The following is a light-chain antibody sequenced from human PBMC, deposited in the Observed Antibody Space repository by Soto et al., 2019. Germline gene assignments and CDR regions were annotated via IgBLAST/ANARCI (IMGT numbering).Light chain of an antibody. CDR2: GAS. CDR1: QSFSSN. Sequence: EIVMTQSPATLSVSPGERATLACRASQSFSSNLAWYQPKPGQAPRLLIYGASTRATGIPARFSGSGPGTEFTLTISSLQSEDVAVYYCQQYNNWPPYTFGQGTKLEIK. V-gene: IGKV3-15*01. CDR3: QQYNNWPPYT. J-gene: IGKJ2*01.